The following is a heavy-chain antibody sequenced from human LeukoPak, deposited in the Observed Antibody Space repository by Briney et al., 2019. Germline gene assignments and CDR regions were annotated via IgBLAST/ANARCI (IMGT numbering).Heavy chain of an antibody. V-gene: IGHV1-8*01. J-gene: IGHJ6*04. CDR1: GYTFTSYD. CDR2: MNPNSGNT. CDR3: ARGRQPLITIFGVPNVMDV. Sequence: ASVKVSCKASGYTFTSYDINWVRQATGQGLEWMGWMNPNSGNTGYAQKFQGRVTMTRNTSISTAYMELSSLRSEDAAVYYCARGRQPLITIFGVPNVMDVWGKGTTVTVSS. D-gene: IGHD3-3*01.